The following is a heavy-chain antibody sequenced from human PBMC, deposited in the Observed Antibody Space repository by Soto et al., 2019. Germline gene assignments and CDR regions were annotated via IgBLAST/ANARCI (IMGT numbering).Heavy chain of an antibody. D-gene: IGHD6-19*01. CDR3: ASYSSGWYYFDY. CDR2: ISYDGSNK. Sequence: QVQLVESGGGVVQPGRSLRLSCAASGFTFSSYGMHWVRQAPGKGLEWVAVISYDGSNKYYADSVKGRFTISRDNSKNTLYLQMNSLRAEDMAVYYCASYSSGWYYFDYWGQGTLVTVSS. V-gene: IGHV3-30*03. J-gene: IGHJ4*02. CDR1: GFTFSSYG.